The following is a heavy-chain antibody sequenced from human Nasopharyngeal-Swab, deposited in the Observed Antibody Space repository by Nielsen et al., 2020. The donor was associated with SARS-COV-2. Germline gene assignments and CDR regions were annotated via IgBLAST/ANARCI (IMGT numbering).Heavy chain of an antibody. CDR3: ARVVLDSSGYYYPVNAFDI. J-gene: IGHJ3*02. Sequence: GGSLRLSCAASGFTFSSYSMNWARQAPGKGLEWVSSISSSSYIYYADSVKGRFTISRDNAKNSLYLQMNSLRAEDTAVYYCARVVLDSSGYYYPVNAFDIWGQGTMVTVSS. D-gene: IGHD3-22*01. CDR1: GFTFSSYS. V-gene: IGHV3-21*01. CDR2: ISSSSYI.